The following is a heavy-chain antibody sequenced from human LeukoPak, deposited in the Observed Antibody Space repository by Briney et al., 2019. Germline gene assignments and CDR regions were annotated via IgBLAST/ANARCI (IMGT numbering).Heavy chain of an antibody. J-gene: IGHJ4*02. D-gene: IGHD3-22*01. V-gene: IGHV4-59*01. Sequence: SETLSPTCTVTGVSISSYYWSWIRQPPGRGLEWIGYVSFSGITDLNPSLKSRVTMSRDTSKNQFSLRLLSVTAADTAVYFCASYSYDTSGYYYAFGYWGQGLLVTVSS. CDR2: VSFSGIT. CDR1: GVSISSYY. CDR3: ASYSYDTSGYYYAFGY.